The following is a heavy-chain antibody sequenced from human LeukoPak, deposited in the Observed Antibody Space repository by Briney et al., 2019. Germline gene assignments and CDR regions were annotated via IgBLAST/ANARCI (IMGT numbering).Heavy chain of an antibody. CDR3: AKDWTHGVQGARGDY. J-gene: IGHJ4*02. V-gene: IGHV3-23*01. D-gene: IGHD3-10*01. CDR2: IGGSGANT. CDR1: GFTFSSYA. Sequence: GGSLRLSCAASGFTFSSYAMSWVRQDPGKGLEWVSAIGGSGANTYYADSVKGRFTISRDNSKNMLFLQMSSLRAEDTAVYYCAKDWTHGVQGARGDYWGQGTLVTVSS.